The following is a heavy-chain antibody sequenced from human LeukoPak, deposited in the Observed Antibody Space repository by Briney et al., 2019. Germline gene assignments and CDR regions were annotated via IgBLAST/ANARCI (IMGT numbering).Heavy chain of an antibody. CDR1: GGSISSYY. V-gene: IGHV4-59*01. J-gene: IGHJ4*02. Sequence: PSETLSLTCTVSGGSISSYYWSWIRQPPGKGLEWIGYIYYSGSTNYNPSLKSRVTISVDTSKHQFSLKLSSVTAADTAVYYCARGTGGRIADFERGFDYWGQGTLVTVSS. CDR2: IYYSGST. D-gene: IGHD6-13*01. CDR3: ARGTGGRIADFERGFDY.